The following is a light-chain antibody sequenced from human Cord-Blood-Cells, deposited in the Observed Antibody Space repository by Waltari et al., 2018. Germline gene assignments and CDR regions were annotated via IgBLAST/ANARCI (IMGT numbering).Light chain of an antibody. Sequence: QSALTQPASVSGSPGQSITISCTGTSSDVGGYNYVSWYQQHPDKAPKLMIYDVSNRPSGVSNRFSGSKPGNTASLTISGLQAEDEADYYCSSYTSSSTRVFGGGTKLTVL. V-gene: IGLV2-14*01. CDR1: SSDVGGYNY. CDR2: DVS. CDR3: SSYTSSSTRV. J-gene: IGLJ3*02.